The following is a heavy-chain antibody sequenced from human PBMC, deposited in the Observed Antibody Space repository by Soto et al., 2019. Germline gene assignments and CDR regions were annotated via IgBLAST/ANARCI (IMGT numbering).Heavy chain of an antibody. CDR2: INPHGGST. D-gene: IGHD1-26*01. CDR1: RDTFTSYY. Sequence: ASVKVSCKAPRDTFTSYYINWVRQAPGQGLEWMGVINPHGGSTAYAQKFKGRVTLTRDTSVSTVYIEVSSLTSEDTAMYYCARSSGGNFGIIIEGTNCFAPWGQGTLVTVSS. J-gene: IGHJ5*02. CDR3: ARSSGGNFGIIIEGTNCFAP. V-gene: IGHV1-46*01.